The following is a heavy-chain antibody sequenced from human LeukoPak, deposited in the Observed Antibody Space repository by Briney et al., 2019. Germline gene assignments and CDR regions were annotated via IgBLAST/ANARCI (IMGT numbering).Heavy chain of an antibody. CDR1: GFTFSSYA. CDR2: IRGSGGGS. Sequence: PGGSLRLSCAASGFTFSSYAMNWVRQAPGKGREWVSVIRGSGGGSYYGDSVKGRFTISRDNSKNTLYLQMNSLRAEDTAVYYCAKAGDSSGYYYVMFDYWGQGTLVTVSS. J-gene: IGHJ4*02. CDR3: AKAGDSSGYYYVMFDY. D-gene: IGHD3-22*01. V-gene: IGHV3-23*01.